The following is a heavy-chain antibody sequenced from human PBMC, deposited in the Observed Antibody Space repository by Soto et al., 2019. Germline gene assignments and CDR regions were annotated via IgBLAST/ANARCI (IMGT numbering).Heavy chain of an antibody. CDR3: ARRYYGSGIHFDY. V-gene: IGHV4-34*01. D-gene: IGHD3-10*01. Sequence: SETLSLTCAVYCGSFSGYYWTWIRQPPGKGLEWIGEMNRSGSTNYNSSLKSRVTISVDTSQNQFSLKLSSVTAADTAVYYCARRYYGSGIHFDYWGQGTLVTVSS. CDR1: CGSFSGYY. J-gene: IGHJ4*02. CDR2: MNRSGST.